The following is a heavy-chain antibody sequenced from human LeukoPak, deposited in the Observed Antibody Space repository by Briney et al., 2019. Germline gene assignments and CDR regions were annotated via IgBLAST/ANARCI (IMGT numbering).Heavy chain of an antibody. Sequence: SETLSLTCAVYGGSFSGYYWSWIRQPPGKGLEWIGEINHSGSTNYNPSLKSRVTISVDTSKNQFSLKLSPVTAADTAVYYCARFVKSAATDYWGQGTLVTVSS. CDR1: GGSFSGYY. CDR3: ARFVKSAATDY. CDR2: INHSGST. D-gene: IGHD2-15*01. V-gene: IGHV4-34*01. J-gene: IGHJ4*02.